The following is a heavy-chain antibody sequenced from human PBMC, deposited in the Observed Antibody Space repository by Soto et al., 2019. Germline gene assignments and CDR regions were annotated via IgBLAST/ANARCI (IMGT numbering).Heavy chain of an antibody. D-gene: IGHD3-22*01. CDR1: GGSISSGGYY. CDR2: IYYSGST. Sequence: SETLSLTCTVPGGSISSGGYYWSWIRQHPGKGLEWIGYIYYSGSTYYNPSLKSRVTISVDTSKNQFSLKLSSVTAADTAVYYCASYYYDSSGRYYFDYWGQGTLVTVSS. J-gene: IGHJ4*02. V-gene: IGHV4-31*03. CDR3: ASYYYDSSGRYYFDY.